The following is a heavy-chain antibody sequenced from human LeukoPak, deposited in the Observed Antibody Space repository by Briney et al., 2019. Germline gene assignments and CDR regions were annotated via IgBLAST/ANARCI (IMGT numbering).Heavy chain of an antibody. D-gene: IGHD1-7*01. CDR2: INDSGRT. J-gene: IGHJ6*03. Sequence: TSETLSLTCAVYGGSFSNYYWSWIRQPPGRGLEWIGEINDSGRTNYNPSLMSRVTVPVDTSKNQFSLRLTSVTATDTAVYYCARRWNYGRNYYIDVWGNGATVSVSS. CDR3: ARRWNYGRNYYIDV. V-gene: IGHV4-34*01. CDR1: GGSFSNYY.